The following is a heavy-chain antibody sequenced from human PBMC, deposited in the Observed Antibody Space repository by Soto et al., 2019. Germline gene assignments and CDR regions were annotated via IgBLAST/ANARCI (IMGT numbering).Heavy chain of an antibody. CDR2: IYPGDSDT. V-gene: IGHV5-51*03. J-gene: IGHJ6*02. CDR3: ARAMIRGKNYYGMDV. CDR1: GYSFTSYW. D-gene: IGHD3-10*01. Sequence: EVQLVQSEAEVKKPGESLKISCKGSGYSFTSYWIGWVRQMPGKGLEGMGIIYPGDSDTRYSPSFQGQVTISADKSISTAYLQWSSLKASDTAMYYCARAMIRGKNYYGMDVWGQGTTVTVSS.